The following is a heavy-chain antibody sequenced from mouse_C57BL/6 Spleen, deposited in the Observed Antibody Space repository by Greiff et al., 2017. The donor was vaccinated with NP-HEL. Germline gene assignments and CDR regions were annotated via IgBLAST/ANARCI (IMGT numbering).Heavy chain of an antibody. D-gene: IGHD4-1*01. CDR1: GYAFSSSW. V-gene: IGHV1-82*01. CDR3: AKNWDYFDY. Sequence: VQLQQSGPELVKPGASVKISCKASGYAFSSSWMNWVKQRPGKGLEWIGRIYPGDGDTNYTGTFKGKATLTADKTSSTAYMQLSSLTSEDSAVYFCAKNWDYFDYWGQGTTLTVSS. CDR2: IYPGDGDT. J-gene: IGHJ2*01.